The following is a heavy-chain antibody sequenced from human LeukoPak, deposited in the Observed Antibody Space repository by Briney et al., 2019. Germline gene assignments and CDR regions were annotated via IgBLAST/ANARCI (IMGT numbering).Heavy chain of an antibody. CDR2: IHHSGDT. Sequence: SETLSLTCAVHGGSFSDYYWSWIRQSPGKGLEWIGEIHHSGDTNYYPSLKGRVTVSVDTSKNQFSLELNSVTAADTAVYYCARGIVPLIAVRKNWLDPWGKGTLVTVSS. CDR3: ARGIVPLIAVRKNWLDP. J-gene: IGHJ5*02. CDR1: GGSFSDYY. V-gene: IGHV4-34*01. D-gene: IGHD2/OR15-2a*01.